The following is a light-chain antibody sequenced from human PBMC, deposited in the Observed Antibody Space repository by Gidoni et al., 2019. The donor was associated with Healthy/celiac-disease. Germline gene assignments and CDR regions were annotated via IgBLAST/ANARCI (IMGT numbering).Light chain of an antibody. Sequence: DIQLTQFPSSLSASVGDRVTITCRTSQSISSYLNWYQQKPGKARKLLIYAASSLQSGVPSRFSGSGAGTDFTITISSLQPEDFATYYCQQSYSTPHTFGQGTKVEIK. CDR3: QQSYSTPHT. CDR2: AAS. CDR1: QSISSY. J-gene: IGKJ1*01. V-gene: IGKV1-39*01.